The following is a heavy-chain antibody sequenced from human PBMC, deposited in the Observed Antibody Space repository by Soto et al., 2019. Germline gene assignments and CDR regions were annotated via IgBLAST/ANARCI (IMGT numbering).Heavy chain of an antibody. CDR1: GGTFSSYA. J-gene: IGHJ1*01. D-gene: IGHD5-12*01. V-gene: IGHV1-69*12. CDR2: IIPIFGTA. Sequence: QVQLVQSGAEVKKPGSSVKVSCKASGGTFSSYAISWVRQAPGQGLEWMGGIIPIFGTANYAQKFQGRVTITADEXTXTXXMERRSLRSEDTAVYYCARDLRRWLRIGQPEYFQHWGQGTLVTVSS. CDR3: ARDLRRWLRIGQPEYFQH.